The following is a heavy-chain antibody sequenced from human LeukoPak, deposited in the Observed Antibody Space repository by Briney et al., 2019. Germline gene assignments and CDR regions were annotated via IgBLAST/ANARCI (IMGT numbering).Heavy chain of an antibody. D-gene: IGHD1-26*01. V-gene: IGHV3-23*01. CDR1: GFTFSSYA. J-gene: IGHJ4*02. CDR2: ISSSGSNT. CDR3: AKDVLSGTYYYFDQ. Sequence: PGGSLRLSCAASGFTFSSYAMNWVRQAPGKGLEWVSGISSSGSNTYYADSVMGRFTISRDNSKNTLYLQMNSLRAEDTAVYYCAKDVLSGTYYYFDQWGQGTLVTVSS.